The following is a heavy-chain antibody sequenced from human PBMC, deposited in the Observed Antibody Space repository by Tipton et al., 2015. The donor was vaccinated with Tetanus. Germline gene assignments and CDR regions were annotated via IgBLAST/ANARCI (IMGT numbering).Heavy chain of an antibody. CDR2: ISYDGSNK. D-gene: IGHD4-17*01. CDR1: GFTFSSYG. J-gene: IGHJ4*02. Sequence: SLRLSCAAPGFTFSSYGMHWVRQAPGKGLEWVAVISYDGSNKYYADSVKGRFTISRDNSKNTLYLQMNSLRAEDTAVYYCAKGVNTEYWGQGTLVTVSS. V-gene: IGHV3-30*18. CDR3: AKGVNTEY.